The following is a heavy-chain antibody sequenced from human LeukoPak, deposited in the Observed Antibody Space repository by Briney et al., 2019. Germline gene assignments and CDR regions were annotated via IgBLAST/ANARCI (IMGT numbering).Heavy chain of an antibody. CDR3: ARDFGLLWFGELSNFDY. V-gene: IGHV1-2*02. D-gene: IGHD3-10*01. J-gene: IGHJ4*02. Sequence: ASVKVSCKASGYTFTGYYMHWVRQAPGQGLEWMGWINPNSGGTNYAQKFQGRVTMTRDTSISTAYMELSRLRSDDTAVYYCARDFGLLWFGELSNFDYWGQGTLVTVSS. CDR2: INPNSGGT. CDR1: GYTFTGYY.